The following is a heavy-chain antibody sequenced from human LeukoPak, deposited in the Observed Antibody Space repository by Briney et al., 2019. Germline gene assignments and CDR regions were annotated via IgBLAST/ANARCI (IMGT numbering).Heavy chain of an antibody. CDR3: AREPRVIGTTMVKATVDY. CDR1: GFTFSSYW. CDR2: IKQDGSEK. J-gene: IGHJ4*02. D-gene: IGHD5-18*01. Sequence: GGSQRLSCAASGFTFSSYWMSWVRQAPGKGLEWVANIKQDGSEKYYVDSVKGRFTISRDNAKTSLYLQMNSLRAEDTAVYYCAREPRVIGTTMVKATVDYWGQGTLVTVSS. V-gene: IGHV3-7*01.